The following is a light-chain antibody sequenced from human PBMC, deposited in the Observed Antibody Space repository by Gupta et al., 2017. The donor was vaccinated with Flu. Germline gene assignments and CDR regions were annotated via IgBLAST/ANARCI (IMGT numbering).Light chain of an antibody. V-gene: IGLV2-14*01. Sequence: SALTQPASVSGSPGQSITISCTGTSSDVGTYNNVSWYLQHPGKAPKLMIDEVSNRPSGVSNRFSGSKSGNTASLTIYGLQAEDEAEYYCTSYKNNRALYVFGTGTKVPVL. CDR1: SSDVGTYNN. CDR3: TSYKNNRALYV. J-gene: IGLJ1*01. CDR2: EVS.